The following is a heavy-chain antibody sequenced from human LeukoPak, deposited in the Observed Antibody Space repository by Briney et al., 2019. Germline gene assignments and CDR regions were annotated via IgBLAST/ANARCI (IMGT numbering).Heavy chain of an antibody. CDR3: ARLGALHDAFDV. J-gene: IGHJ3*01. Sequence: PSETLSLTCTVSGDSIRSYYWSWIRQPPGKGLEWIGNIHYSGSTKYNSSLKSRVTISVDTSNNQFSLSVTSLTAADTAVYYCARLGALHDAFDVWGQGTLVTVSS. D-gene: IGHD3-16*01. CDR1: GDSIRSYY. CDR2: IHYSGST. V-gene: IGHV4-59*12.